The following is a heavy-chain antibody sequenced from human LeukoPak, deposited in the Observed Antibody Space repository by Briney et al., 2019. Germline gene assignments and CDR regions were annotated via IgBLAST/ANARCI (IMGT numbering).Heavy chain of an antibody. CDR2: MYYSGST. CDR1: GTSMTNTPSY. D-gene: IGHD3/OR15-3a*01. J-gene: IGHJ4*02. Sequence: SETLSLTCSVSGTSMTNTPSYWGWVRHSPGKGLEWIATMYYSGSTYYNPSLRTRVTASVDKSNNQFSLRLTSVTAADTAVYYCARQTGSGLFILPGGQGTLVTVSS. CDR3: ARQTGSGLFILP. V-gene: IGHV4-39*01.